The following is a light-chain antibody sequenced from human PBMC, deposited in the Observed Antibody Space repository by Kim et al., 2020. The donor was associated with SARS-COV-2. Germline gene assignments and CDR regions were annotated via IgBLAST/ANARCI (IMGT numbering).Light chain of an antibody. CDR3: QQYKNWPQVT. CDR2: SAS. Sequence: EMVMTQSPATLSVSPGERATLSCRASQSVSSNLAWYQQKPGQAPRLLIYSASTRATGIPTRFFGSGSGTEFTLTISSLQSEDFAVYYCQQYKNWPQVTFGGGTKVEI. J-gene: IGKJ4*01. V-gene: IGKV3-15*01. CDR1: QSVSSN.